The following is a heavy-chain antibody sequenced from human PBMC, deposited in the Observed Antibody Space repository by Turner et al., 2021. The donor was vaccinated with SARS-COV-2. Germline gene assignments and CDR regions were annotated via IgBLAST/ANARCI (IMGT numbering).Heavy chain of an antibody. CDR3: ARHQGSTSGYDHGMNV. D-gene: IGHD1-1*01. V-gene: IGHV4-59*08. CDR1: GASITTFY. Sequence: QVQLQESGPGLVKPSETLSLTCFVSGASITTFYWSWIRQPPGGGLEWMGYTSYSGSTNYNPSLKSRVTISTDTSRNQFSLKVNSVTAADTAVYYCARHQGSTSGYDHGMNVWGQGTAVIVSS. J-gene: IGHJ6*02. CDR2: TSYSGST.